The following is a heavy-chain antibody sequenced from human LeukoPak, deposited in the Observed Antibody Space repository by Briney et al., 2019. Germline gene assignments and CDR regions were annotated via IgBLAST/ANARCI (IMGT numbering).Heavy chain of an antibody. J-gene: IGHJ4*02. V-gene: IGHV4-59*12. CDR3: ARDFEGSSGLFDY. Sequence: PSETPSLTCTVSGGSISSYYWSWIRQPAGKGLEWIGEIYHSGSTNYNPSLKSRVTISVDKSKNQFSLKLSSVTAADTAVYYCARDFEGSSGLFDYWGQGTLVTVSS. D-gene: IGHD6-19*01. CDR2: IYHSGST. CDR1: GGSISSYY.